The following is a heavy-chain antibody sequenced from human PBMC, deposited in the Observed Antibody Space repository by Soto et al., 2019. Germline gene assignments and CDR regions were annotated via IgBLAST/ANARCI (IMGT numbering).Heavy chain of an antibody. V-gene: IGHV3-7*03. D-gene: IGHD6-19*01. CDR3: ARYFRGSGRYFFDY. CDR1: GFTFITSF. J-gene: IGHJ4*02. CDR2: INQDGGGT. Sequence: QPXGSLLLACLASGFTFITSFMGGVRQAAGKGLEWVANINQDGGGTYYVDSVEGRFTISRDNAKDSLYLQMNSLRGEDTAVYYCARYFRGSGRYFFDYWGQGTLVTVYS.